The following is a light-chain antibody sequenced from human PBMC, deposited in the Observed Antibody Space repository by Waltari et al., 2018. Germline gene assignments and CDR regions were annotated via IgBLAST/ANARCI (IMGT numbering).Light chain of an antibody. V-gene: IGLV1-51*01. CDR2: DKS. J-gene: IGLJ2*01. CDR1: GSNIGNNP. CDR3: ATWSGSLRGVV. Sequence: QSVLTQPPSVSAAPGQKVTISCSGSGSNIGNNPVSWYQQVPGTAPKLLIYDKSQRPSWIPARFSGSQSGTSATLGITGLQTGDAADYYCATWSGSLRGVVFGGGTKLTVL.